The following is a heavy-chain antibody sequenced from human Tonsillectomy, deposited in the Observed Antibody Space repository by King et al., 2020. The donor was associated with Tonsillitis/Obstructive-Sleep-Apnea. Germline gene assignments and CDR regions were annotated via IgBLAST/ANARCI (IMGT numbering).Heavy chain of an antibody. CDR1: GFTFSSYS. CDR3: AKDGWSPAPSVFPSPYYFDY. Sequence: VQLVESGGGVVQPGRSLRLSCAASGFTFSSYSMHWVRQAPGKGLEWVAIISYDGSNKYYADSVKGRLTISRDNSKNTLYLQMNSLRAEDTAVYYCAKDGWSPAPSVFPSPYYFDYWGQGTLVAVSS. J-gene: IGHJ4*02. CDR2: ISYDGSNK. V-gene: IGHV3-30*18. D-gene: IGHD2-15*01.